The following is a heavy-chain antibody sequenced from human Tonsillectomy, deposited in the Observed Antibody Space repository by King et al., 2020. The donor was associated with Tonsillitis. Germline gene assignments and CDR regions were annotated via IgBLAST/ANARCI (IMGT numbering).Heavy chain of an antibody. Sequence: QLVQSGAEVKKPGASVKVSCEASGYTFTSYGINWVRQAPGQGLEWMGWISAYNGNTNHAQKLQGRVTMTTDTSTSTAYMELRSLRSDDTAVYYCARNHYSNYESQYYYGMDVWGQGTTVTVSS. V-gene: IGHV1-18*04. CDR2: ISAYNGNT. D-gene: IGHD4-11*01. J-gene: IGHJ6*02. CDR3: ARNHYSNYESQYYYGMDV. CDR1: GYTFTSYG.